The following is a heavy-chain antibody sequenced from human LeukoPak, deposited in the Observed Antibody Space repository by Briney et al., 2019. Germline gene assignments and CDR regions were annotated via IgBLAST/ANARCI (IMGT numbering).Heavy chain of an antibody. CDR3: ARDVHDSSGYYYPGIDY. V-gene: IGHV4-4*07. CDR2: IYTSGST. Sequence: SETLSLTCTASGVSISSYYWSWVRQPAGKGLEWIGRIYTSGSTNYNPSLKSRVTISVDKSKNQFSLKLSSVTAADTAVYYCARDVHDSSGYYYPGIDYWGQGTLVTVSS. CDR1: GVSISSYY. D-gene: IGHD3-22*01. J-gene: IGHJ4*02.